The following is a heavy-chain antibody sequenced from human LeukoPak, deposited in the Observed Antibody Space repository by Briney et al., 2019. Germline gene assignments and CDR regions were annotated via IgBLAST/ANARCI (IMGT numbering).Heavy chain of an antibody. CDR2: IYYSGST. CDR3: ARHDGESYYGRWFDP. Sequence: SETLSLTCTVSGGSISSYYWSWLRQPPGKGLEWIGYIYYSGSTNYNPSLKSRVTISVDTSKNQFSLKVNSVTAADTAIYYCARHDGESYYGRWFDPWGQGTLVTVSS. D-gene: IGHD3-10*02. J-gene: IGHJ5*02. CDR1: GGSISSYY. V-gene: IGHV4-59*08.